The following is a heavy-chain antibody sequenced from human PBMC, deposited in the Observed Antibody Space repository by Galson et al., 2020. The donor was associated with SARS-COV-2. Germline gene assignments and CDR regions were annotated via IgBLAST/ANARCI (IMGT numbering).Heavy chain of an antibody. D-gene: IGHD6-13*01. CDR1: GYSISSGYY. CDR3: ARQQAATEAPWYFDY. V-gene: IGHV4-38-2*01. CDR2: IYHSGST. Sequence: SETLSLTCAVSGYSISSGYYWGWIRQPPGKGLEWIGRIYHSGSTYYNPSLKSRVTISVDTSKNQFSLKLSSVTAADTAVYYCARQQAATEAPWYFDYWGQGTLVTVSS. J-gene: IGHJ4*02.